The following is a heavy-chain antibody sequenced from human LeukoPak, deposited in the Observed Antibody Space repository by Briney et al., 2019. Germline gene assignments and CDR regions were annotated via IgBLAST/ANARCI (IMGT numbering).Heavy chain of an antibody. CDR2: ISYDGGNQ. J-gene: IGHJ4*02. V-gene: IGHV3-30*18. CDR3: ANAHY. Sequence: PGRSLRLSCTASGFPFSTYGMHWVRQAPGKGLEWVALISYDGGNQYYRDSVKGRFTISRDNGENSMYLQIHSLRIEDTAIYYCANAHYWGQGTLVTVSS. CDR1: GFPFSTYG.